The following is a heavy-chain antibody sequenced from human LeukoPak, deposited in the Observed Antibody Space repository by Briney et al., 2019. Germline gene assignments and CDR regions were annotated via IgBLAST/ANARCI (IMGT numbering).Heavy chain of an antibody. CDR3: AREIVVVAATYFDY. J-gene: IGHJ4*02. CDR1: GFTFSSYS. V-gene: IGHV3-7*01. CDR2: IKQDGSEK. D-gene: IGHD2-15*01. Sequence: GGSLRLSCAASGFTFSSYSMNWVRQAPGKGLEWVANIKQDGSEKYYVDSVKGRFTISRDNAKNSLYLQMNSLRAEDTAVYYCAREIVVVAATYFDYWGQGTLVTVSS.